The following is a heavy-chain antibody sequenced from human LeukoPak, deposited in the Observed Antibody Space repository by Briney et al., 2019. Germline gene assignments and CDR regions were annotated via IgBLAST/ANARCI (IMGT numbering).Heavy chain of an antibody. CDR1: GGSFSGYY. CDR3: ARGPYYDFWSGYSHDFDY. D-gene: IGHD3-3*01. Sequence: SETLSLTCAVYGGSFSGYYWSWIRQPPGKGLEWIGEINHSGSTNYNPSLKSRVTISVGTSKNQFSLKLSSVTAADTAVYYCARGPYYDFWSGYSHDFDYWGQGTLVTVSS. CDR2: INHSGST. V-gene: IGHV4-34*01. J-gene: IGHJ4*02.